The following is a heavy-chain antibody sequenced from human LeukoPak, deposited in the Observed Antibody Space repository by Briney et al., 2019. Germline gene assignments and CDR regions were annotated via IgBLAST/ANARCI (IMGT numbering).Heavy chain of an antibody. D-gene: IGHD4-17*01. J-gene: IGHJ2*01. CDR1: GGSISSGSYY. CDR2: IYTSGST. Sequence: SETLSLTCTVSGGSISSGSYYWSWIRQPAGKGLEWIGRIYTSGSTNYNPSLKSRVTISVDTSKNQFSLKLSSVTAADTAVYYCARSTVRSGWYFDLWGRGTLVTVSS. CDR3: ARSTVRSGWYFDL. V-gene: IGHV4-61*02.